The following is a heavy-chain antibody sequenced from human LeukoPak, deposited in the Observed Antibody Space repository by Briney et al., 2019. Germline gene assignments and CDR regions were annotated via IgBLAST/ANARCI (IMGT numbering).Heavy chain of an antibody. Sequence: GGSLRLSCAASGFAFSDYYMTWIRQAPGKGLQWVSYISSDSRSTTYADSVNGRFTISRDNAKNSLYLQMDSLRAEDTAVYYCARDRESLISSDWGQGTLVTVSS. J-gene: IGHJ4*02. CDR1: GFAFSDYY. CDR2: ISSDSRST. CDR3: ARDRESLISSD. D-gene: IGHD3-10*01. V-gene: IGHV3-11*06.